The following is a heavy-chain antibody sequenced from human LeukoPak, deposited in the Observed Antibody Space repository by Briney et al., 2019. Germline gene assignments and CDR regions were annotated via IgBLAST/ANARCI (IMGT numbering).Heavy chain of an antibody. J-gene: IGHJ2*01. CDR3: ARDHSYYDSSGYYYDPLLVRYFDL. CDR2: IYYSGSA. CDR1: GGSISSGGYY. D-gene: IGHD3-22*01. V-gene: IGHV4-31*03. Sequence: SETLSLTCTVSGGSISSGGYYWSWIRQHPGKGLEWIGYIYYSGSAYYNPSLKSRVTISVDTSKNQFSLKLSSVTAADTAVYYCARDHSYYDSSGYYYDPLLVRYFDLWGRGTLVTVSS.